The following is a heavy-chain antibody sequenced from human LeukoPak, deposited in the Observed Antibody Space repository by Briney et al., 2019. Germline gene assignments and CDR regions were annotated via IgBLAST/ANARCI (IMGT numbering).Heavy chain of an antibody. CDR3: ASHAQYCSSTSCYTHFDY. V-gene: IGHV4-61*10. Sequence: SETLSLTCTVSGGSISSGSYYWSWIRQPAGKGLEWIGYIYHSGSTYYNPSLKSRVTISVDRSKNQFSLKLSSVTAADTAVYYCASHAQYCSSTSCYTHFDYWGQGTLVTVSS. J-gene: IGHJ4*02. CDR1: GGSISSGSYY. CDR2: IYHSGST. D-gene: IGHD2-2*02.